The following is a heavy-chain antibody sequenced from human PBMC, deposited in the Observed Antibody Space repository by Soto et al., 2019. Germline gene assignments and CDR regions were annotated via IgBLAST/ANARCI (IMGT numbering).Heavy chain of an antibody. V-gene: IGHV1-18*01. CDR3: ARERVAPYYCCGMDV. J-gene: IGHJ6*02. D-gene: IGHD5-12*01. Sequence: QVQLVQSGAEVKKPGASVKVSCKASGYTFTRSGISWVRQAPGQGPEWMGWISSYNGDTNYAQTFQGRVTMTTDTSTSTAYMELRSLRSDDSAVYYCARERVAPYYCCGMDVWGQGTPVTVSS. CDR1: GYTFTRSG. CDR2: ISSYNGDT.